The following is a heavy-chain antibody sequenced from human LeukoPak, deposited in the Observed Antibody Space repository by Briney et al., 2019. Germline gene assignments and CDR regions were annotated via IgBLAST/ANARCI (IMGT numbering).Heavy chain of an antibody. D-gene: IGHD5-24*01. CDR2: VGIDSGNT. J-gene: IGHJ4*02. Sequence: PGGSLRLSCAASGFPFSDYSMKWVRQAPGKGLEWISYVGIDSGNTYYADSVKGRFTISADKAKNSLVLQMNSLRVEDTAVYYCARDYKYAFDNWGQGTLVTVSS. CDR1: GFPFSDYS. V-gene: IGHV3-48*01. CDR3: ARDYKYAFDN.